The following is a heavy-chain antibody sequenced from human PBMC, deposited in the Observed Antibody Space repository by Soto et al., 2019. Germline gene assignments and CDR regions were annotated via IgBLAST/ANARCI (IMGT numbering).Heavy chain of an antibody. J-gene: IGHJ4*02. CDR2: INHSGST. D-gene: IGHD3-10*01. CDR1: GGSFSGYY. V-gene: IGHV4-34*01. Sequence: TSETLSLTCAVYGGSFSGYYWSWIRQPPGKGLEWIGEINHSGSTNYNPSLKSRVTISVDTSKNQFSLKLSSVTAADTAVYYCARGRRRGVIRPIDYWGQGTLVTVSS. CDR3: ARGRRRGVIRPIDY.